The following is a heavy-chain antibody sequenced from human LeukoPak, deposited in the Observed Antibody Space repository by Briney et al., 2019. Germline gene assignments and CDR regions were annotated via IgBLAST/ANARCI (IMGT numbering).Heavy chain of an antibody. J-gene: IGHJ5*02. V-gene: IGHV4-59*01. Sequence: PSETLSLTCTVSGGSIRSYFWSWIRQPPGKGLEWIGYIYYSGSTDSNPSLKSRVTISVDTSKNQFSLKLISVTAADTAVYYCAREAGWFDPWGQGTLVTVSS. CDR2: IYYSGST. CDR3: AREAGWFDP. CDR1: GGSIRSYF. D-gene: IGHD6-19*01.